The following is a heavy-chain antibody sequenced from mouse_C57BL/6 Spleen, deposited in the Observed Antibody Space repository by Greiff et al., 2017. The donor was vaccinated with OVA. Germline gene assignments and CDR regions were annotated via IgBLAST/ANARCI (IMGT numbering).Heavy chain of an antibody. V-gene: IGHV5-4*03. CDR1: GFTFSSYA. CDR2: ISDGGSYT. J-gene: IGHJ3*01. CDR3: ARAPSYYSNSWFAY. Sequence: EVKLVESGGGLVKPGGSLKLSCAASGFTFSSYAMSWVRQTPEKRLEWVATISDGGSYTYYPDNVKGRFTISRDNAKNNLYLQMSHLKSEDTAIYYCARAPSYYSNSWFAYWGQGTLVTVSA. D-gene: IGHD2-5*01.